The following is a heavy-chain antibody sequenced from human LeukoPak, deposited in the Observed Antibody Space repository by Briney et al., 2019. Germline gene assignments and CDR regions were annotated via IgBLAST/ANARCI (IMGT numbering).Heavy chain of an antibody. V-gene: IGHV4-4*07. D-gene: IGHD3-22*01. CDR2: IYTSGST. J-gene: IGHJ6*03. CDR1: GGSISRYY. CDR3: ARVKADYYDSSGRSYYYYYYMDV. Sequence: SETLSLTCTVSGGSISRYYWSWLRQPAGKGLEWIGRIYTSGSTNYNPSLKSRVTMSVDTSKNQFSLKLSSVTAADTAVYYCARVKADYYDSSGRSYYYYYYMDVWGKGTTVTVSS.